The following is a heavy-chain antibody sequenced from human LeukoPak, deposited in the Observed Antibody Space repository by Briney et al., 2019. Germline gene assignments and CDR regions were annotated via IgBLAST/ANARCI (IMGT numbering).Heavy chain of an antibody. V-gene: IGHV1-69*13. J-gene: IGHJ6*04. CDR3: ARDRQDIVVVPAANYYYYGMDV. CDR1: GGTFSSYA. Sequence: ASVKVSCKAPGGTFSSYAISWVRQAPGQGLEWMGGIIPIFGTANYAQKFQGRVTITADESTSTAYMELSSLRSEDTAVYYCARDRQDIVVVPAANYYYYGMDVWGKGTTVTVSS. D-gene: IGHD2-2*01. CDR2: IIPIFGTA.